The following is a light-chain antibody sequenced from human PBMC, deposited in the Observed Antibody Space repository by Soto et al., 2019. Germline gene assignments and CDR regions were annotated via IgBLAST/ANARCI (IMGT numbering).Light chain of an antibody. J-gene: IGLJ3*02. CDR1: SSNIGAGYD. V-gene: IGLV1-40*01. CDR3: QSYDSSLSASV. CDR2: VNN. Sequence: QSVLTQPPSVSGAPGQRVTISCTGSSSNIGAGYDVHWYQQVTGTAPKLLIYVNNNRPSGVPDRFSGSKSGTSASLVITELQAEDEADYYCQSYDSSLSASVFGGGTKVTVL.